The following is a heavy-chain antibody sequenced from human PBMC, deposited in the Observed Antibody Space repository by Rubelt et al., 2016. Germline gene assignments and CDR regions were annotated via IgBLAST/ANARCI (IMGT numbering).Heavy chain of an antibody. D-gene: IGHD3-10*01. Sequence: QLQLQESGPGLVKPSETLSLTCTVSGGSISSSSYYWGWIRQPPGKGLEWIGSIYYSGSTNYNPSLKSRVTISVDTSKNQFSLKLSSVTAADTAVYYCARVEYYGSGSHYYGMDVWGQGTTVTVSS. CDR1: GGSISSSSYY. J-gene: IGHJ6*02. CDR2: IYYSGST. V-gene: IGHV4-39*07. CDR3: ARVEYYGSGSHYYGMDV.